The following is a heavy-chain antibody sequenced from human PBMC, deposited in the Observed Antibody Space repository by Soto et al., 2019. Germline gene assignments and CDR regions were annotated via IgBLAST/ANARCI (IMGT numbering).Heavy chain of an antibody. D-gene: IGHD1-1*01. CDR1: GHTFSNAW. V-gene: IGHV3-15*01. Sequence: EVQLVESGGDLVEPGGSLRLSCVTSGHTFSNAWMSWVRQAPGKGLEWVGRIKSKTDGGTTDYAVPVKGRFTISRDDSKRTLYLQMSSLETDDTAVYYCVTISRSSPWGCWGQGTLVTVSS. CDR3: VTISRSSPWGC. J-gene: IGHJ1*01. CDR2: IKSKTDGGTT.